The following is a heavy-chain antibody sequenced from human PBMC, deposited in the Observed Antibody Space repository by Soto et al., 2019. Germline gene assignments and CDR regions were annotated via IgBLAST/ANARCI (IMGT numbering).Heavy chain of an antibody. D-gene: IGHD3-3*01. CDR3: ARVRCFGSHI. CDR1: GFTFSSYT. Sequence: EVQLVESGGGLVKPGGSLRLSCAASGFTFSSYTMNWVRQAPGKGLEWVSTITTSRTSIYYADSVKGRFTISRDNAKNSLYLQMDRLRVVYSCVYDCARVRCFGSHIWGRGTLVTVSS. J-gene: IGHJ3*02. V-gene: IGHV3-21*01. CDR2: ITTSRTSI.